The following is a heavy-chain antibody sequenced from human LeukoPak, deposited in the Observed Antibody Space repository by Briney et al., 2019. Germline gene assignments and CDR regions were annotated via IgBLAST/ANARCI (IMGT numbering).Heavy chain of an antibody. J-gene: IGHJ4*02. CDR2: ISYDGSNE. Sequence: GGSLRLSCAASGFTFSSYVMHWVRHAPGKGLEWVAIISYDGSNEYYADSVKGRFTISRDNSKNTLYLQMNSLRAADTAVYYCARGARTANFDYWGQGTLVTVSS. V-gene: IGHV3-30*04. CDR1: GFTFSSYV. D-gene: IGHD1-26*01. CDR3: ARGARTANFDY.